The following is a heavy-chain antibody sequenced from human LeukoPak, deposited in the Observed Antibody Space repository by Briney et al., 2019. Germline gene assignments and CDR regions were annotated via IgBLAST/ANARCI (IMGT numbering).Heavy chain of an antibody. CDR1: GFTFSNYA. V-gene: IGHV3-23*01. D-gene: IGHD4-17*01. CDR3: ASDMTTVTTSFDY. J-gene: IGHJ4*02. Sequence: GGSLRLSCVASGFTFSNYALSWVRQASGQGLEWVSTISDSGGSTYYADSVKGRFTISRDNSKNTLYLQMNSLRAEDTAVYYCASDMTTVTTSFDYWGQGTLVTVSS. CDR2: ISDSGGST.